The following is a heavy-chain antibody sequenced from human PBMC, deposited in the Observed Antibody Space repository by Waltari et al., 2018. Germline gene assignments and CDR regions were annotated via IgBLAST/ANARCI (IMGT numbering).Heavy chain of an antibody. CDR3: AKDVAAGDPPNYYSDMDV. D-gene: IGHD6-13*01. CDR2: VSWNSGNL. CDR1: GFSFDDYA. V-gene: IGHV3-9*01. J-gene: IGHJ6*03. Sequence: EVQLVESGGGLVQPGRSLRLSCAASGFSFDDYAMHWVRQAPGLGLGWRAGVSWNSGNLGYADTVQGRFTISRDDAKNSLYMQMNSLRAEDTAVYYCAKDVAAGDPPNYYSDMDVWGKGTTVTVSS.